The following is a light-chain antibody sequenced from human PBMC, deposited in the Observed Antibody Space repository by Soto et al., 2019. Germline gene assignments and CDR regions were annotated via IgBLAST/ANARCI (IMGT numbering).Light chain of an antibody. CDR3: LQNSDYPFT. CDR1: QGIRDA. Sequence: DIQMSQSPSSLSASVGDRVIITCRASQGIRDALGWYQQKPGKVPKRLIYSASSLQNGVPSRFSGSGSETVFTLTISSLQPEDFATYFCLQNSDYPFTFGQGTRLEIK. CDR2: SAS. J-gene: IGKJ5*01. V-gene: IGKV1-17*01.